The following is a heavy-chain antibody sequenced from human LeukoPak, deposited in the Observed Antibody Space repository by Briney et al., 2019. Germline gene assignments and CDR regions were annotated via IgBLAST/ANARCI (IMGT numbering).Heavy chain of an antibody. CDR2: IYSGGST. CDR3: ARGARDGYNNQKDAFDI. V-gene: IGHV3-53*01. Sequence: GGSLRLSCAASGFTVSSSCMSWVRQAPGKGLEWVSVIYSGGSTYYADSVKGRFTISRDNSKNTLYLQMNSLRAEDTAVYYCARGARDGYNNQKDAFDIWGQGTMVTVSS. CDR1: GFTVSSSC. D-gene: IGHD5-24*01. J-gene: IGHJ3*02.